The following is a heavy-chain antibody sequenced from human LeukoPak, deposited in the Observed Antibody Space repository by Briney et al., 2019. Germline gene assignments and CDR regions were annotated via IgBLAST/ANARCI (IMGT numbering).Heavy chain of an antibody. CDR2: ISGSGGST. V-gene: IGHV3-23*01. CDR3: AKVTNYDILTGYSYYDY. D-gene: IGHD3-9*01. Sequence: PGGSLRLSCAASGFTFSSYAMSWVRQAPGKGLEWVSAISGSGGSTYYADSVKGRFTISRDNSKNTLYLQMNSLRAEDTAVYYCAKVTNYDILTGYSYYDYWGQGTLVTVSS. CDR1: GFTFSSYA. J-gene: IGHJ4*02.